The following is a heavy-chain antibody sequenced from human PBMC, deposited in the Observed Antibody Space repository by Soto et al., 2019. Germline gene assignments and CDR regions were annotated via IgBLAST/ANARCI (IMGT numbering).Heavy chain of an antibody. CDR3: ARDAELYTAMEYYFDY. CDR2: ISYDGSNK. V-gene: IGHV3-30-3*01. D-gene: IGHD5-18*01. J-gene: IGHJ4*02. CDR1: GFTFSSYA. Sequence: QVQLVESGGGVVQPGRSLRLSCAASGFTFSSYAMHWVRQAPGKGLEWVAVISYDGSNKYYADSVKGRFTISRDNSKNTLYLQMNSLRAEDTAVYYCARDAELYTAMEYYFDYWGQGTLVTVSS.